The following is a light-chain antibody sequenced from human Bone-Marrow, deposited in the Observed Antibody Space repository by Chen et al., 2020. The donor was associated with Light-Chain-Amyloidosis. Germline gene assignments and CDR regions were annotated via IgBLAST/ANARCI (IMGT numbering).Light chain of an antibody. V-gene: IGLV3-25*03. Sequence: SYELTQPPSVPVSPGQTARITCSGDDLPTKYAYWYQQKPGQAPVLVIHRDIERPSGISERFSGSSSGTTATFTISGVQAEDEADNHCESADSSGTYEVIFGGGTKLTVL. J-gene: IGLJ2*01. CDR1: DLPTKY. CDR3: ESADSSGTYEVI. CDR2: RDI.